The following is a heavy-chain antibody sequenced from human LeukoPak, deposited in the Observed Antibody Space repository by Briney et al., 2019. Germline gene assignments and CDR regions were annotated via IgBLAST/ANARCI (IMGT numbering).Heavy chain of an antibody. J-gene: IGHJ4*02. D-gene: IGHD4-17*01. V-gene: IGHV3-30*02. CDR1: GFTFRSYG. Sequence: GGSLRLSCAASGFTFRSYGMHWVRQAPGKGLDWVAFIRYDGSNKYYADSVKGRFTISRDNSKNTLYLQMNSLRAEDTAVYYCAKGRRATVTPMEGYWGQGTLVTVSS. CDR2: IRYDGSNK. CDR3: AKGRRATVTPMEGY.